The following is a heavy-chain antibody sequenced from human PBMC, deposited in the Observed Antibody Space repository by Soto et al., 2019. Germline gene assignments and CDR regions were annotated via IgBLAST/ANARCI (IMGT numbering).Heavy chain of an antibody. CDR1: GGSISSYY. Sequence: QVQLQESGPGLVKPSETLSLTCTVSGGSISSYYWSWIRQPPGKGLEWIGYIYYSGSTNYNPSLKSRVTISADTSKNQFSLKLSSVTAADTAVYYCARETRYYYYGMDVWGQGTTVTVSS. V-gene: IGHV4-59*01. CDR3: ARETRYYYYGMDV. CDR2: IYYSGST. J-gene: IGHJ6*02.